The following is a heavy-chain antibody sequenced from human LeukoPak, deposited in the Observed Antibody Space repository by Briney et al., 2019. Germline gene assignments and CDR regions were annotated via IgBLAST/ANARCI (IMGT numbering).Heavy chain of an antibody. D-gene: IGHD6-25*01. CDR2: SSSSGSST. V-gene: IGHV3-11*01. J-gene: IGHJ4*02. Sequence: GGSLRLSCAASGFSFSDYYMNWIRQAPGKGLEWVSYSSSSGSSTYHADSVKGRFTISRDYAKNALFLQMNSLRAEDTAVYYCTAAANTSPGSVGPWGQGTLVT. CDR1: GFSFSDYY. CDR3: TAAANTSPGSVGP.